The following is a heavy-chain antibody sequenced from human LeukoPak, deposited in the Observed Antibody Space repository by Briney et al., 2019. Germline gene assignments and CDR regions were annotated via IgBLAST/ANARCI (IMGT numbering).Heavy chain of an antibody. CDR1: GASFSGYY. CDR2: INHSGIT. J-gene: IGHJ4*02. Sequence: SETLSLTCAVYGASFSGYYWNWIRQPPGKGLEWIGEINHSGITNYNPSLKGRVTISVDTSKNHFSLKLSSVTAADTAVYYCARSIAARRGLRDYWGQGTLVTVSS. CDR3: ARSIAARRGLRDY. D-gene: IGHD6-6*01. V-gene: IGHV4-34*01.